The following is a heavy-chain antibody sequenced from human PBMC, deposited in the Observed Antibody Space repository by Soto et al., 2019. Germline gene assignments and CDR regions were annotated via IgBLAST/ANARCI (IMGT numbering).Heavy chain of an antibody. CDR3: AKMRGGSCYFSYYGMYV. J-gene: IGHJ6*02. Sequence: SETLSLTCAVYGGSFSGYYWSWIRQPPGKGLEWIGEINHSGSTNYNPSLKSRVTISVDTSKNQFSLKLSSVTAADTAVYYCAKMRGGSCYFSYYGMYVWGQGTTVTVS. D-gene: IGHD2-15*01. CDR1: GGSFSGYY. CDR2: INHSGST. V-gene: IGHV4-34*01.